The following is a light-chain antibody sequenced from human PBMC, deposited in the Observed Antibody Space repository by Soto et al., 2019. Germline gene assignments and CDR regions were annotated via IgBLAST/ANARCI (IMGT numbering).Light chain of an antibody. CDR3: QQRSDWPPIT. Sequence: EIVMTQSPATLSVSPGERATLSCRASQRVSRNLAWYQQKPGQAPRLLIYDASTRATGIPDRFSGSGSETEFTLTISSLQPEDYAVYYCQQRSDWPPITFGQGTRLEIK. V-gene: IGKV3-15*01. CDR2: DAS. J-gene: IGKJ5*01. CDR1: QRVSRN.